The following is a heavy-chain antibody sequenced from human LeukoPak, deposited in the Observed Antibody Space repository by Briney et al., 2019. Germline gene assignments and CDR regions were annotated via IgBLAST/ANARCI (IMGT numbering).Heavy chain of an antibody. J-gene: IGHJ4*02. V-gene: IGHV3-7*01. Sequence: GGSLRLSCAASGFTFSSYWMTWVRQAPGKGLEWVAHIKQDGSEKYYVDSVKGRFTISRDNAKNSVYLQMNSLRAEDTAVYYCARIGYSSSSTDYWGQGTLVTVSS. D-gene: IGHD6-6*01. CDR2: IKQDGSEK. CDR1: GFTFSSYW. CDR3: ARIGYSSSSTDY.